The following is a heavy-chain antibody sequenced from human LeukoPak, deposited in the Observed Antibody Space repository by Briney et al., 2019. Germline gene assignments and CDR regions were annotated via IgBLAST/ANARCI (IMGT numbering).Heavy chain of an antibody. CDR2: ISYDGSNK. D-gene: IGHD4-17*01. V-gene: IGHV3-30-3*01. CDR1: GFTFSSYA. CDR3: ARESMTTVTTTFDY. Sequence: GGSLRLSCAASGFTFSSYAMHWVRQAPGKGLEWVAVISYDGSNKYYADSGKGRFTISRDNSKNTLYLQMNSLRAEDTAVYYCARESMTTVTTTFDYWGQGTLVTVSS. J-gene: IGHJ4*02.